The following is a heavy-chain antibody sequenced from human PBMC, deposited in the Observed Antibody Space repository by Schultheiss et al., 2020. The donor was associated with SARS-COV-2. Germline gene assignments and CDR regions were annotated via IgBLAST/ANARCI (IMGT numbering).Heavy chain of an antibody. CDR3: STDYCSGTTCYLNY. D-gene: IGHD2-2*01. CDR2: IWYDGSNK. CDR1: GFTFSSYG. J-gene: IGHJ4*02. Sequence: GGSLRLSCAASGFTFSSYGMHWVRQAPGKGLEWVAVIWYDGSNKYYADSVKGRFTISRDNSKNTLYLQMNSLKTEDTAVYYCSTDYCSGTTCYLNYWGQGTLVTVSS. V-gene: IGHV3-33*08.